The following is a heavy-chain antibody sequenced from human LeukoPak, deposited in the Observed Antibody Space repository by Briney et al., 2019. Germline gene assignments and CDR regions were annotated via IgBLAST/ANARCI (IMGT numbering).Heavy chain of an antibody. J-gene: IGHJ4*02. CDR1: GYIFTSYA. D-gene: IGHD6-19*01. CDR3: ARSSGSDY. V-gene: IGHV7-4-1*01. Sequence: ASVKVSCKASGYIFTSYAIHWLRQAPGQGLEWMGWINTNTGHQTYAQGFRGRFVFSLDTAVTTAYLEISSLNTEDTAVYYCARSSGSDYWGQGTLVTVSS. CDR2: INTNTGHQ.